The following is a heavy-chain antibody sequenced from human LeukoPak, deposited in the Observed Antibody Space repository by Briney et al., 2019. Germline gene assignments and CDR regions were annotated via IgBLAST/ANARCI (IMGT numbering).Heavy chain of an antibody. J-gene: IGHJ5*02. CDR1: GFTFSSYE. CDR2: ISSSGSTI. CDR3: ARQRVTMIVPWFDP. V-gene: IGHV3-48*03. D-gene: IGHD3-22*01. Sequence: GGSLRLSCAASGFTFSSYEMNWVRQAPGKGLEWVSYISSSGSTIYYADSVKGRFTISRDNAKNSLYLQMNSLRAEDTAVYYWARQRVTMIVPWFDPWGQGTVVTVSS.